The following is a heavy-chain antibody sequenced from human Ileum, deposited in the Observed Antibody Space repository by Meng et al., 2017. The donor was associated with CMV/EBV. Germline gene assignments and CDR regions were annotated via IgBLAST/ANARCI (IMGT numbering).Heavy chain of an antibody. CDR1: GFIFSDYY. J-gene: IGHJ4*01. D-gene: IGHD2-2*01. V-gene: IGHV3-11*06. Sequence: LNISCAATGFIFSDYYMSWIRQAPATGLEWVSSISSSISYIYYADSVKRRFTISRDNATNSLYLQMNSLRAEYSAVYYCANLSVVVPVAVDYWGPGTLVTVSS. CDR3: ANLSVVVPVAVDY. CDR2: ISSSISYI.